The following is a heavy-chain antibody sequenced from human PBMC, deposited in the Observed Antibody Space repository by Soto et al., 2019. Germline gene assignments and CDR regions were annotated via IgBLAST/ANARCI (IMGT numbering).Heavy chain of an antibody. CDR2: IKSKTDGGTR. J-gene: IGHJ5*02. D-gene: IGHD1-26*01. V-gene: IGHV3-15*05. CDR1: GFTFSNAW. CDR3: TTVIPKVKWELGP. Sequence: PGGSLRLSCVASGFTFSNAWMSWVRQAPGKGLEWVGRIKSKTDGGTRDYAGPVKGRFTISRDDPKNTLYLQMKSLKTEDTAVYYCTTVIPKVKWELGPWGLGLLVTVSS.